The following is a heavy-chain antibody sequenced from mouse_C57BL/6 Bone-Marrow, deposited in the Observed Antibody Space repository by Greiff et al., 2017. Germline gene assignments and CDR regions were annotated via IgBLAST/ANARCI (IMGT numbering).Heavy chain of an antibody. Sequence: QSCKASGYTFTSYWMQWVKQRPGQGLEWIGEIDPSDSYTNYNQKFKGKATLTVDTSSSTAYMQLSSLTSEDSAVYYCARSTGYVDYFDYWGQGTTLTVSS. D-gene: IGHD3-2*02. J-gene: IGHJ2*01. CDR3: ARSTGYVDYFDY. CDR1: GYTFTSYW. CDR2: IDPSDSYT. V-gene: IGHV1-50*01.